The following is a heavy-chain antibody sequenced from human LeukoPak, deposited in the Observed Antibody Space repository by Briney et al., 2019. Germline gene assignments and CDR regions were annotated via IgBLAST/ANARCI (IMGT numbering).Heavy chain of an antibody. CDR1: GGTFSSYA. Sequence: SVKVSCKASGGTFSSYAISWVRQAPGQGLEWMGGIIPIFGTANYAQKFQGRVTITADESTSTAYMELSSLGSEDTAVYYCARAKFEYYDILTGYYTSFDYWGQGTLVTVSS. CDR3: ARAKFEYYDILTGYYTSFDY. CDR2: IIPIFGTA. V-gene: IGHV1-69*13. D-gene: IGHD3-9*01. J-gene: IGHJ4*02.